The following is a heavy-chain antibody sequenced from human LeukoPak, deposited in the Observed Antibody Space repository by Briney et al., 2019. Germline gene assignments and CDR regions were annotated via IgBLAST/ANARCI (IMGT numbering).Heavy chain of an antibody. CDR3: ARDYGSVKRYDILTGYSPGYFDY. CDR1: GFTFSSYS. J-gene: IGHJ4*02. CDR2: ISSSSSYI. V-gene: IGHV3-21*01. D-gene: IGHD3-9*01. Sequence: PGGSLRLSCAASGFTFSSYSMNWVRQAAGKGLEWVSSISSSSSYIYYADSVKGRFTISRDNAKNSMYLQMNSLRAEDTAVYYFARDYGSVKRYDILTGYSPGYFDYWGQGTLVTVSS.